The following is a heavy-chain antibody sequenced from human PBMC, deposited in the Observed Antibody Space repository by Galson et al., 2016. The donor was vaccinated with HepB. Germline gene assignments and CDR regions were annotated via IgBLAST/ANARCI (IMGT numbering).Heavy chain of an antibody. Sequence: SETLSLTCTVSGGSISSFYWSWIRQPPGKGLEWIGYIYYTGETNYNPSLGSRVTMSVDTSENQFSLRLRSVTAADTAVYFCASHPYSPNYFDSWGQGTLVTVSS. CDR2: IYYTGET. V-gene: IGHV4-59*08. J-gene: IGHJ4*02. D-gene: IGHD6-13*01. CDR3: ASHPYSPNYFDS. CDR1: GGSISSFY.